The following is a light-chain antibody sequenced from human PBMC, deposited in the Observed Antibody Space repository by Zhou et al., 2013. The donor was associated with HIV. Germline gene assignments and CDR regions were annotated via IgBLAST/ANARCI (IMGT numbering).Light chain of an antibody. J-gene: IGKJ5*01. CDR3: QQLNSFPLT. CDR1: QDIFTY. V-gene: IGKV1-13*02. Sequence: AIQLTQSPSSLSASIGDRVNITCRASQDIFTYLARYQQTPGKAPRVLIYDASTLQSGVSSRFSGSGSGADFTLTISGLQREDFAIYYCQQLNSFPLTFGQGSRLE. CDR2: DAS.